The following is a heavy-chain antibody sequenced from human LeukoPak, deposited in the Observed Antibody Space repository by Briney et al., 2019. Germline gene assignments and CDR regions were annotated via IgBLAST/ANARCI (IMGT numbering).Heavy chain of an antibody. CDR1: GYRFTNYW. CDR3: ATSREVAASHAFDI. J-gene: IGHJ3*02. CDR2: LYPGDSGA. V-gene: IGHV5-51*01. Sequence: GESLKISCTGSGYRFTNYWIGWVRQMPGKGLEWMGMLYPGDSGARFSPSFQGRVTMSVDRSINTAYLQWSSLRASDTAMYYCATSREVAASHAFDIWGQGTVVTVSS. D-gene: IGHD6-19*01.